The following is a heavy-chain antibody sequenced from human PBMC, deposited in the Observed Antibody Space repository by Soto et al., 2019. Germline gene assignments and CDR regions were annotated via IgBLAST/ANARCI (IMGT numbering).Heavy chain of an antibody. Sequence: ASVKVSCKASEGTFNSYAIAWVRQAPGQGLEWMGGIIPYYNTLNYAQKFQDRVTITADDSTNTVYMELSSLRSDDTAVYFCASGASRWYPYFFDSWAQGTLVTVSS. J-gene: IGHJ4*02. CDR2: IIPYYNTL. D-gene: IGHD6-13*01. CDR1: EGTFNSYA. CDR3: ASGASRWYPYFFDS. V-gene: IGHV1-69*13.